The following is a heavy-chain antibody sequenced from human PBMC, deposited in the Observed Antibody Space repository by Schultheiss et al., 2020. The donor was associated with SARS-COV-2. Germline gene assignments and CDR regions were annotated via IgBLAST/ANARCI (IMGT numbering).Heavy chain of an antibody. J-gene: IGHJ1*01. Sequence: SQTLSLTCAVYGGSFSGYYWSWIRQPPGKGLEWIGEINHSGSTNYNPSLKSRVTISVDTSKNQFSLKLSSVTAADTAVYHCARGQSGYGSGWFAVGYFQHWGQGTLVTVSS. CDR3: ARGQSGYGSGWFAVGYFQH. CDR2: INHSGST. D-gene: IGHD6-19*01. V-gene: IGHV4-34*01. CDR1: GGSFSGYY.